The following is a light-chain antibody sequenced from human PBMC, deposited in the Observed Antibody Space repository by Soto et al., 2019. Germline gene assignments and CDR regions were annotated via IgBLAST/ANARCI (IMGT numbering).Light chain of an antibody. CDR3: QQYESSPPSYT. CDR2: GAS. Sequence: EIVLTQSPGTLSLSPGERATLSCRASQSLTSSYLAWYQQKPGQAPRLLIYGASSRATGIPDRFSGSGSGTDFTLTISRREPEDFAVYYWQQYESSPPSYTFGQGTKLEIK. CDR1: QSLTSSY. J-gene: IGKJ2*01. V-gene: IGKV3-20*01.